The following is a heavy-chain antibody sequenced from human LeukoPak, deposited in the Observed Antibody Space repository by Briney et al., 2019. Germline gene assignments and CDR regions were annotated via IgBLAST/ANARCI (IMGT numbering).Heavy chain of an antibody. Sequence: ASVKVSCKASGYTFTGYYMHWVRQAPGQGLEWMGWINPNSGGTNYAQKLQGRVTMTTDTSTSTAYMELRSLRSDDTAVYYCARGGDSSGYYSGDDYWGQGTLVTVSS. J-gene: IGHJ4*02. CDR1: GYTFTGYY. CDR2: INPNSGGT. CDR3: ARGGDSSGYYSGDDY. D-gene: IGHD3-22*01. V-gene: IGHV1-2*02.